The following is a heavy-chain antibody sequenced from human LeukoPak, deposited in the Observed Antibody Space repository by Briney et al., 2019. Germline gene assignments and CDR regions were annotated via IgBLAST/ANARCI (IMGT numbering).Heavy chain of an antibody. CDR3: ARGAPRRSGYDFDY. D-gene: IGHD5-12*01. CDR2: ISASGAST. CDR1: GFTFRSYG. Sequence: PGGSLRLSCAGSGFTFRSYGMNWVRQAPGKGLEWVSGISASGASTYYADSVKGRFTMSRDDSKNTLYLQMNSLRAEDTAVYYCARGAPRRSGYDFDYWGQGTLVTVSS. V-gene: IGHV3-23*01. J-gene: IGHJ4*02.